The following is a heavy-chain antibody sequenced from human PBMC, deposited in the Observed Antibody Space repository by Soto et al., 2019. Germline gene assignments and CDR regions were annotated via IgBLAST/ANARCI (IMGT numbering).Heavy chain of an antibody. CDR1: GFSFGDYY. D-gene: IGHD3-22*01. Sequence: PGGSLRLSCAVSGFSFGDYYMTWIRQAPGKGLEWVSFISGSRHYTHYADSVKGRFTISRDNAKNSLYLEMGSLRVEDTAVYFCARGHGYDTGGYQYFDYWGHGTRVTVSS. CDR2: ISGSRHYT. CDR3: ARGHGYDTGGYQYFDY. J-gene: IGHJ4*01. V-gene: IGHV3-11*06.